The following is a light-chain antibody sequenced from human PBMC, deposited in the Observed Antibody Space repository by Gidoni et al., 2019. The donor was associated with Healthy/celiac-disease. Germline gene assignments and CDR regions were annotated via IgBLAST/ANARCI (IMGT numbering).Light chain of an antibody. Sequence: EIVMTQSPATLSVSPGERATLSCRASQSVSSNLSWYQQKPGQAPRLLIYGASTRATGIPARFSGSGSGTEFTLTISSLQSEEFAVYHCQQYNNWPLTFGPGTKVDIK. J-gene: IGKJ3*01. CDR3: QQYNNWPLT. CDR2: GAS. V-gene: IGKV3-15*01. CDR1: QSVSSN.